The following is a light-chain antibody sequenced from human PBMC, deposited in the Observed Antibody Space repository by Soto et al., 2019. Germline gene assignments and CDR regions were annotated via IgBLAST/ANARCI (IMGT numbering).Light chain of an antibody. CDR3: CSYAGSDTDV. CDR1: SSDVGSYNY. J-gene: IGLJ2*01. CDR2: DVS. V-gene: IGLV2-11*01. Sequence: QSVLTQPRSVSGSPGQSVTISCTGTSSDVGSYNYVSWYQQHPGKAPKVMIYDVSERPSGVPDRFSGSKSGNTASLTISGLQAEDEADYYCCSYAGSDTDVFGGGTKLTVL.